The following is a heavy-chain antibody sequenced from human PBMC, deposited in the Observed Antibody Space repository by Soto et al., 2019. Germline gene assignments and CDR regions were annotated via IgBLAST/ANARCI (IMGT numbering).Heavy chain of an antibody. Sequence: LSLTCTVSGGSISRSTYYWGWIRQPPGKGLEWIGSVYYSGSTYYRPSLKSRVTISVDTSKNQSSLKLSSVTAADTAVYYCARQVPAAIRLSWFDPWGQGTLVTV. D-gene: IGHD2-2*02. J-gene: IGHJ5*02. CDR1: GGSISRSTYY. CDR3: ARQVPAAIRLSWFDP. V-gene: IGHV4-39*01. CDR2: VYYSGST.